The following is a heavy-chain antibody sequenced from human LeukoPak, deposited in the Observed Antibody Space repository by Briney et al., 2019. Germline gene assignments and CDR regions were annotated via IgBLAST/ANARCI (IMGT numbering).Heavy chain of an antibody. D-gene: IGHD3-22*01. CDR1: GYTFTSYY. CDR2: INPSGGST. V-gene: IGHV1-46*01. CDR3: ARRSDDYDSSAYYH. Sequence: ASVKVSCKASGYTFTSYYMHWVRQAPGQGLEWMGIINPSGGSTSNAQKFQGRVTMTMDPSISTAYMELSSLRSEDTAVYYCARRSDDYDSSAYYHWGQGTLVTVSS. J-gene: IGHJ4*02.